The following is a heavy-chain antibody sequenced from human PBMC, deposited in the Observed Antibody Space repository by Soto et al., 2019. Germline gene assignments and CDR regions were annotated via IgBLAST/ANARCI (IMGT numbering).Heavy chain of an antibody. V-gene: IGHV4-61*08. CDR1: GGSISSGDYY. D-gene: IGHD6-13*01. J-gene: IGHJ4*02. Sequence: SEPLSRTCTVSGGSISSGDYYWSWIRQPPGKGLEWIGYIYYSGSTNYNPSLKSRVTISVDTSKNQFSLKLSSVTAADTAVYYCARDRAAAGTFYFDYWGQGTLVTVAS. CDR3: ARDRAAAGTFYFDY. CDR2: IYYSGST.